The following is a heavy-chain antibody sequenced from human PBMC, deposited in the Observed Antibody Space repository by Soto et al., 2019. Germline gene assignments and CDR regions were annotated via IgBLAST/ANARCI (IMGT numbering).Heavy chain of an antibody. Sequence: LRLSCAASGFTFSSYAMSWVRQAPGKGLEWVSAISGSGGSTYYADSVKGRFTISRDNSKNTLYLQMNSLRAEDTAVYYCAKDGSYYYGSGRNNWFDPWGQGTLVTVSS. D-gene: IGHD3-10*01. CDR3: AKDGSYYYGSGRNNWFDP. J-gene: IGHJ5*02. CDR2: ISGSGGST. CDR1: GFTFSSYA. V-gene: IGHV3-23*01.